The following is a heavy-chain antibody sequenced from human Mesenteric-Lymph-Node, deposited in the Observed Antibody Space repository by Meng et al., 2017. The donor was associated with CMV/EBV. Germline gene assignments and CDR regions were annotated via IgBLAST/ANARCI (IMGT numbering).Heavy chain of an antibody. V-gene: IGHV4-34*01. CDR2: INHSGST. J-gene: IGHJ4*02. Sequence: FFSGYSWTCIRQPPGNGLEWSGEINHSGSTYYNPSLNSRLTISVDTSKTQFSLKLRSVTAADTAVYYCAGRQYYDFWSGNNLDSDYWGQGTLVTVSS. CDR1: FFSGYS. D-gene: IGHD3-3*01. CDR3: AGRQYYDFWSGNNLDSDY.